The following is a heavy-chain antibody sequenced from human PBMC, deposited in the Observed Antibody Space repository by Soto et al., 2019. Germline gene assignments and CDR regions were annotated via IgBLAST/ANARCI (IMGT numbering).Heavy chain of an antibody. CDR1: GGSFSGYI. Sequence: SETLSLTCDVYGGSFSGYIWTWIRQTPGKGLQWIGQINHSGSANYNPSLKSRVTISVHTSNSQFSLELNSATAADTAVYYCARGLISGSHYSGGWYYFDSWGQGTQVTVSS. CDR2: INHSGSA. CDR3: ARGLISGSHYSGGWYYFDS. D-gene: IGHD1-26*01. V-gene: IGHV4-34*01. J-gene: IGHJ4*02.